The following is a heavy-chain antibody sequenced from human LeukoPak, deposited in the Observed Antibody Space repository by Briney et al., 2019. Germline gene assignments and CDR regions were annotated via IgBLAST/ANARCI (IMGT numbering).Heavy chain of an antibody. D-gene: IGHD1-26*01. V-gene: IGHV4-39*07. CDR3: ARAPDRILGGTLTFAY. CDR1: GGSISSSRYY. Sequence: SETLSLTCSVSGGSISSSRYYWGWIRQPPGKGLEWIGSIYYSGSTYYNPSLKSRVTISVDTSKNQFSLKLSSVTAADTAVYYCARAPDRILGGTLTFAYWGQGTLVTVSS. J-gene: IGHJ4*02. CDR2: IYYSGST.